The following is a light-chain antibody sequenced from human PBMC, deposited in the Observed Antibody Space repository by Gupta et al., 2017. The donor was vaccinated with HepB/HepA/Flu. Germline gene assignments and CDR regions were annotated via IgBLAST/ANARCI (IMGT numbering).Light chain of an antibody. CDR1: SSNIGSNT. V-gene: IGLV1-44*01. J-gene: IGLJ2*01. CDR2: SNE. Sequence: QSVLTQPPSASGTPRQRVTISCSGSSSNIGSNTVNWYQQLPGTAPKLLIYSNEKRPSGVPDRFSGSESGTSASLAISGLQSEDEADYYCATWDASLNGVVFGGGTKLTVL. CDR3: ATWDASLNGVV.